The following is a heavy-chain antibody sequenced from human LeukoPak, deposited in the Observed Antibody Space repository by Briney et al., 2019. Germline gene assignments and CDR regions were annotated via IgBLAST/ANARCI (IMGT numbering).Heavy chain of an antibody. CDR3: ARERRYYDSSGYLIDY. CDR2: IGKDGSEK. CDR1: GFAFSTYW. J-gene: IGHJ4*02. V-gene: IGHV3-7*03. Sequence: GGSLRLSCAASGFAFSTYWMIWVRQAPGKGLEWVASIGKDGSEKSYVDSVKGRFTISRDNAKNSLYLQMNSLRAEDTAVYYCARERRYYDSSGYLIDYWGQGTLVTVSS. D-gene: IGHD3-22*01.